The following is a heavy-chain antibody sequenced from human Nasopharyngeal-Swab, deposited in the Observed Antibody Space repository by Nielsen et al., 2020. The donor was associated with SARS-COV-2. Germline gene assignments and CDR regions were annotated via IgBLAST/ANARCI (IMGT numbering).Heavy chain of an antibody. V-gene: IGHV4-59*12. CDR1: GGSISSYY. D-gene: IGHD3-10*01. CDR2: TYYTEST. J-gene: IGHJ5*02. Sequence: SETLSLTCTVSGGSISSYYWSWIRQPPGKGLEWIGSTYYTESTYYNPSLKSRVTISIDTSKNQFSLKLSSVTAADTAVYFCAREDKGLLWFGELLLRWFDPWGQGTLVTVSS. CDR3: AREDKGLLWFGELLLRWFDP.